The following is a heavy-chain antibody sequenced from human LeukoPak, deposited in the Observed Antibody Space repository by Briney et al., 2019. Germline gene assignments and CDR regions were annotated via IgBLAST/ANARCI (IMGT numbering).Heavy chain of an antibody. CDR2: ISNNGGYT. V-gene: IGHV3-23*01. D-gene: IGHD1-26*01. J-gene: IGHJ4*02. CDR1: GFTFSSSA. Sequence: PGGSLRLSCAASGFTFSSSAMSWVRQAPGKGLEWVSAISNNGGYTYYADSVQGRFTISRDNAKNLLYLQMNSLRAGDTAIYYCVRDQDEDRGSTTFDRWGQGTLVTVSS. CDR3: VRDQDEDRGSTTFDR.